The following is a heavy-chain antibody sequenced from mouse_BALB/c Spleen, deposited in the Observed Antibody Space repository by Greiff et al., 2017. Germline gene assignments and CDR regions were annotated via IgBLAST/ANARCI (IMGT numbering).Heavy chain of an antibody. V-gene: IGHV1-77*01. Sequence: VQLQQSGAELARPGASVKLSCTASGYTFTDYYINWVKQRTGQGLEWIGEIYPGSGTTYYNEKFKGKATLTADKSSSTPYMQLSSLTSEDSAVYFCARKTIYYDYDEFAYWGQGTLVTVSA. D-gene: IGHD2-4*01. J-gene: IGHJ3*01. CDR3: ARKTIYYDYDEFAY. CDR2: IYPGSGTT. CDR1: GYTFTDYY.